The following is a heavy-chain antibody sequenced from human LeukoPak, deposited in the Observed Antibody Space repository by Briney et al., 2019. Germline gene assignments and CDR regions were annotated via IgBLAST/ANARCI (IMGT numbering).Heavy chain of an antibody. Sequence: GGSLRLSCAASGFSVSLNYMNWVRQAPGEGLEWVSILYSGSDTYYADSVKGRFTISRDNSKNMLFLHMNSLRAEDTAVYYCARVGDHFHWYLDLWGRGTLVTVSS. CDR2: LYSGSDT. V-gene: IGHV3-53*01. CDR3: ARVGDHFHWYLDL. D-gene: IGHD3-10*01. CDR1: GFSVSLNY. J-gene: IGHJ2*01.